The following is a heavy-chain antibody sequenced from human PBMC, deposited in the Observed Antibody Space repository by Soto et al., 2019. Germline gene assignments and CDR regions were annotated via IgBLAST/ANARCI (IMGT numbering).Heavy chain of an antibody. V-gene: IGHV1-24*01. CDR3: ARPAAMGAYYYYYYMDV. D-gene: IGHD2-2*01. Sequence: ASVKVSCKVSGYTLTELSMHWVRQAPGKGLEWMGGFDPEDGETIYAQKFQGRVTMTEDTSTGTAYMELSSLRSEDTAVYYCARPAAMGAYYYYYYMDVWGKGTTVTVSS. J-gene: IGHJ6*03. CDR1: GYTLTELS. CDR2: FDPEDGET.